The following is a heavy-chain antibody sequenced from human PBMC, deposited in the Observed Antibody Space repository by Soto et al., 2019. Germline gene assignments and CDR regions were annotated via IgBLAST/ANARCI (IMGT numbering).Heavy chain of an antibody. Sequence: QVQLVQSGAEVRKPGSSVKVSCKASGGTFSNYAINWVRQAPGQGLGWMGGIIPFFGIANYAQKFQGRVTISADESTATVYMEVSSLRSEDSAVYYCASGSICGGSCSFDYWGQGTLVTVSS. D-gene: IGHD2-15*01. CDR3: ASGSICGGSCSFDY. V-gene: IGHV1-69*01. J-gene: IGHJ4*02. CDR2: IIPFFGIA. CDR1: GGTFSNYA.